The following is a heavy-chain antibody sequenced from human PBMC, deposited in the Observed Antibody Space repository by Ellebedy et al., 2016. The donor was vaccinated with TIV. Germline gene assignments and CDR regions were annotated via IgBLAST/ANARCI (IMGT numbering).Heavy chain of an antibody. J-gene: IGHJ4*01. CDR2: ISGYKGDT. CDR1: GYTLTNYG. Sequence: AASVKASCKASGYTLTNYGISWVRQAPGQGLEWMGWISGYKGDTNYAQKFQGRLTLTTDTSTSTAYMDLRRLTSDDTAVYFCARTAEAGTAHGDYWGPGTLVTVSS. CDR3: ARTAEAGTAHGDY. V-gene: IGHV1-18*01. D-gene: IGHD6-13*01.